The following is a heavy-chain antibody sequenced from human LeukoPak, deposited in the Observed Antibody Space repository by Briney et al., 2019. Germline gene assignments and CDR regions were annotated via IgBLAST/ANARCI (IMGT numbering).Heavy chain of an antibody. D-gene: IGHD3-22*01. CDR1: GFMFNSYS. V-gene: IGHV3-23*01. CDR3: AKPSRDFDSSGYSHFDY. J-gene: IGHJ4*02. CDR2: ISGPGSST. Sequence: GGSLRLSCAASGFMFNSYSMNWVRQAPGKGLEWVSTISGPGSSTYSADSVKGRFTISRDNSKNTLYLQMHSLRAEDTAIYYCAKPSRDFDSSGYSHFDYWGQGTLVTVSS.